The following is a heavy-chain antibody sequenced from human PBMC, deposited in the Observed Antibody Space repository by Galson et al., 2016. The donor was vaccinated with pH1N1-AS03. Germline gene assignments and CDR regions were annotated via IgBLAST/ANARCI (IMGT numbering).Heavy chain of an antibody. J-gene: IGHJ4*02. CDR1: DGSISSNVYY. D-gene: IGHD6-19*01. CDR3: ARVVVEWLVNQEVHGFDS. CDR2: ISSTGNT. V-gene: IGHV4-61*09. Sequence: TLSLTCTVSDGSISSNVYYWSWIRQAAGKGLEWIGYISSTGNTIYKSSLKSRVAISIDTSKCQFSLNLASVTAADTAVYYCARVVVEWLVNQEVHGFDSWGQGTLVTVSS.